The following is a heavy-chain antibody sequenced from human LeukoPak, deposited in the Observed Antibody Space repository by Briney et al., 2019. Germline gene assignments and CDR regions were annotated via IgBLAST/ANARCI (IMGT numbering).Heavy chain of an antibody. Sequence: ASETLSLTCTVSGGSISSSSYYWGWIRQPPGKGLEWIGSIYYSGSAYYNPSLKSRVTISVDTSKNQFSLKLSSVTAADTAVYYCARSASGIYYYDSSGYYDFWGQGTLVTVSS. CDR1: GGSISSSSYY. V-gene: IGHV4-39*07. CDR2: IYYSGSA. CDR3: ARSASGIYYYDSSGYYDF. D-gene: IGHD3-22*01. J-gene: IGHJ4*02.